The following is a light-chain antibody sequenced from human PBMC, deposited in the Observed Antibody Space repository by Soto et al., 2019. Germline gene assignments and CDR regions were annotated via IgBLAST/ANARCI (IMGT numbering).Light chain of an antibody. V-gene: IGLV2-14*01. J-gene: IGLJ1*01. CDR3: SSFTNSNTQV. CDR1: SSDVGGFKY. CDR2: EVS. Sequence: QSALTQPASVSASPGQSITISCTGTSSDVGGFKYVSWYQQHPGKAPKLMIYEVSNRPSGVSYRFSGSKSGNTASLTISGLQTEDEADYYCSSFTNSNTQVFGTGTKLTVL.